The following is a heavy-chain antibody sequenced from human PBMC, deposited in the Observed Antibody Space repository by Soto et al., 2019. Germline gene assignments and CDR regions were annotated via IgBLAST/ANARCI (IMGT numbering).Heavy chain of an antibody. J-gene: IGHJ5*02. CDR1: GFTFNSYA. V-gene: IGHV3-23*01. CDR3: ATGLNISFDP. D-gene: IGHD3-9*01. CDR2: ISGNGGDT. Sequence: EVHLLESGGGLVQPGGSLRLSCAASGFTFNSYAMSWVRQAPGKGLEWVSSISGNGGDTYYADSVKGRFTVSRDNSKNTLYLQMNTVRAKDTAIYYGATGLNISFDPWGQGTLVTVSS.